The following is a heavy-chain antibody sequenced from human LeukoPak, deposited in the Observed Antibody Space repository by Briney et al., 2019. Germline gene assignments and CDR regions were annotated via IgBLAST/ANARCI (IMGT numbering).Heavy chain of an antibody. V-gene: IGHV4-39*07. Sequence: PSETLSLTCTVSGGSISSSSYYWGWIRQPPGKGLEWIGSIYYSGSTYYNPSLKSRVTISVDTSKNQFSLKLSSVTAADTAVYYCARFPRDYDSSGYYFDYWGQGTLVTVSS. CDR1: GGSISSSSYY. J-gene: IGHJ4*02. CDR3: ARFPRDYDSSGYYFDY. D-gene: IGHD3-22*01. CDR2: IYYSGST.